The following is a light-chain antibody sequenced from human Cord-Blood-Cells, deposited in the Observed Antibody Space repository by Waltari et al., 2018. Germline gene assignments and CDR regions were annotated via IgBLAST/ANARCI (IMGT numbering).Light chain of an antibody. J-gene: IGLJ3*02. V-gene: IGLV2-14*03. Sequence: QSALTQPASVSGSPGQSITMSCTGTSSDGGGYNYFSWYQQHPGKAPNLMVYDVRNRPSGVSNRFAGSKSGNTASLTISGLQAEDEAYYYCSSYTSSSTRVFGGETKLTVL. CDR1: SSDGGGYNY. CDR3: SSYTSSSTRV. CDR2: DVR.